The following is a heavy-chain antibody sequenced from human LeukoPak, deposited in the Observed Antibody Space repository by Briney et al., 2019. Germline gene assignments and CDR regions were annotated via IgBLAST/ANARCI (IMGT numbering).Heavy chain of an antibody. Sequence: ASVKVSCKASGYTFTSYGISWVRQAPGQGLEWTGWISAYNGNTNYAQKLQGRVTMTTDTSTSTAYMELRSLRSDDTAVYYCARDKGDYYDSSGYLYYGMDVWGQGTTVTVSS. CDR2: ISAYNGNT. CDR1: GYTFTSYG. V-gene: IGHV1-18*01. D-gene: IGHD3-22*01. J-gene: IGHJ6*02. CDR3: ARDKGDYYDSSGYLYYGMDV.